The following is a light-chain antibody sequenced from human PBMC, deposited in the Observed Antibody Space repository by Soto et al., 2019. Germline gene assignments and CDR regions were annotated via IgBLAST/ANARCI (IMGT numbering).Light chain of an antibody. CDR2: KDS. CDR3: YCAADNNPSV. J-gene: IGLJ1*01. Sequence: SYDLAQPSSVSVSPGQTARITCSGNVLAKRYTRWFQQKPGQAPVLAIYKDSERPSGIPERFSGSSSGTTVTLTISGAQVEDEADYYCYCAADNNPSVFGTGTKVTVL. V-gene: IGLV3-27*01. CDR1: VLAKRY.